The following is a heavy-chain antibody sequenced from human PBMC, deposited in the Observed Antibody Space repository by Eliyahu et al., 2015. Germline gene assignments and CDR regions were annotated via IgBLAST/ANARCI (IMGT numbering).Heavy chain of an antibody. J-gene: IGHJ4*02. CDR2: ISGSGGST. V-gene: IGHV3-23*01. CDR1: GFTFSSYA. Sequence: CPASGFTFSSYAMSRVRQAPGKGLEWVSAISGSGGSTYYADSVKGRFTISRDNSKNTLYLQMNSLRAEDTAVYYCAKDRIVARSGGSCPDYWGQGTLVTVSS. CDR3: AKDRIVARSGGSCPDY. D-gene: IGHD2-15*01.